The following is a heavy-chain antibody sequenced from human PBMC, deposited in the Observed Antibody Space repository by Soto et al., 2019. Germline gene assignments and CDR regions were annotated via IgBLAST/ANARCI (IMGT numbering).Heavy chain of an antibody. CDR3: ANKVNSGPGSQYFDY. D-gene: IGHD3-10*01. J-gene: IGHJ4*02. Sequence: WGSLRLSCAASGFTFSSYSMSWVRQAPGKGLEWVSGFRTGADDGTTYYADSVKCLFTISRDISKNTLFLQMNSLRAEDTAIYYCANKVNSGPGSQYFDYWGQGALVTVSS. V-gene: IGHV3-23*01. CDR2: FRTGADDGTT. CDR1: GFTFSSYS.